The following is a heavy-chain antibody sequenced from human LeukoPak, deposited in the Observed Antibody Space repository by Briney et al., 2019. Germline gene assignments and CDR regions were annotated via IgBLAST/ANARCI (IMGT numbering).Heavy chain of an antibody. Sequence: PGGSLRLSCAASGFTFSSCWMSWVRQAPGKGLEWVANIKQDGSEKYYVDSVKGRFTISRDNAKNSLYLQMNSLRAEDTAVYYCERSVAEYFDYWGQGTLVTVSS. D-gene: IGHD6-19*01. V-gene: IGHV3-7*01. CDR3: ERSVAEYFDY. CDR1: GFTFSSCW. CDR2: IKQDGSEK. J-gene: IGHJ4*02.